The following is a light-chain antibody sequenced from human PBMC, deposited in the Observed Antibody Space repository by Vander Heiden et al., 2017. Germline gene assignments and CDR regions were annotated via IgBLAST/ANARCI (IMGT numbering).Light chain of an antibody. J-gene: IGLJ1*01. CDR3: AAWDDSLTGRHA. Sequence: QAVLTQPPSASGAPGKRVIICCSGSTSNNGRMAVNWYRRLPGTAPTLLICNNNQRPSGVPGPFSGSKSGASASLAISGLQSDDEADYYCAAWDDSLTGRHAFGTGTKVTVL. CDR2: NNN. CDR1: TSNNGRMA. V-gene: IGLV1-44*01.